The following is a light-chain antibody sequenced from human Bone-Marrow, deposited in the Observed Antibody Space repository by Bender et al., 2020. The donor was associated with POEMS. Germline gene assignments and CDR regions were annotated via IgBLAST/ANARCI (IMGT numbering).Light chain of an antibody. V-gene: IGLV2-14*03. CDR3: GSYSVSGTRL. CDR2: DAI. J-gene: IGLJ3*02. CDR1: SSDVGGFNH. Sequence: QSALTQPASVPGSPGPSITLSCTGTSSDVGGFNHVSWYQTHPDKAPQLIIYDAIYRPSGVSHRFSASKSGNTASLTISALQAEDEADYYCGSYSVSGTRLFGGGTKLTVL.